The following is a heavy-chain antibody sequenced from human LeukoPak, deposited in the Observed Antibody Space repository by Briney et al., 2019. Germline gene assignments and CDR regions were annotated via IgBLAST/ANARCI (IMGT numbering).Heavy chain of an antibody. CDR1: GASISSYY. Sequence: TSESLSLTCTVSGASISSYYWSWIRQSPGKGLEWIGCMYYGGNTNYNPSLKSRVTMSLDTSKNQFSLKLSSVTAADTAVYYCARQYGSPRPLDYWGQGTLVTVSS. V-gene: IGHV4-59*08. J-gene: IGHJ4*02. CDR2: MYYGGNT. D-gene: IGHD3-10*01. CDR3: ARQYGSPRPLDY.